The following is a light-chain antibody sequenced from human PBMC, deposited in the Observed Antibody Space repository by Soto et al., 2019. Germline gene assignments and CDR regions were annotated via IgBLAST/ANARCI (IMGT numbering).Light chain of an antibody. CDR3: QHFDSLPLS. J-gene: IGKJ3*01. Sequence: DIPMTQSPPSLSASVGDRVTITCQASQDISNYLNWYQQKLGKAPKLLIYDASTLETGVSSRFSGSGSGTDFTLTISSLQPEDSATYYCQHFDSLPLSFGPGTKVQIK. CDR1: QDISNY. CDR2: DAS. V-gene: IGKV1-33*01.